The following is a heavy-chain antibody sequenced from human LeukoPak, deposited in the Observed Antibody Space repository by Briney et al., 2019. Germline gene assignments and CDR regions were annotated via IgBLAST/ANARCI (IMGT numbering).Heavy chain of an antibody. CDR2: IYYSGST. J-gene: IGHJ4*02. Sequence: PSETLSLTCTVSGGSISSGGYYWSWIRQHPGKGLEWIGYIYYSGSTYYNPSLKSRVTISVDTSKNQFSLKLSSVTAADTAMYYCARVGIAAPDYWGQGTLVTVSS. V-gene: IGHV4-31*03. CDR1: GGSISSGGYY. CDR3: ARVGIAAPDY. D-gene: IGHD6-13*01.